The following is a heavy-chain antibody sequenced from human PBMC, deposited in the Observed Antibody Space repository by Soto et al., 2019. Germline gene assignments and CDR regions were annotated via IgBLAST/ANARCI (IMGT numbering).Heavy chain of an antibody. CDR3: TTDRSDYGDYNWFDP. V-gene: IGHV3-15*01. J-gene: IGHJ5*02. CDR1: GFTFSNAW. CDR2: IKSKTDGGTT. Sequence: EVQLVESGGGLVKPGGSLRLSCAASGFTFSNAWMSWVRQAPGKGLEWVGRIKSKTDGGTTDYAAPVKGRFTISRDDSTNTLYLQMNSLKTEDTAVYYCTTDRSDYGDYNWFDPWCQGTLVTVSS. D-gene: IGHD4-17*01.